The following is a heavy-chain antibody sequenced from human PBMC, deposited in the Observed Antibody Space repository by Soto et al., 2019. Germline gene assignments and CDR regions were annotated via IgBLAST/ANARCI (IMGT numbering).Heavy chain of an antibody. Sequence: GGSLRLSCAASGGPFSSYAMKWVRQAPGKGLEWVSLIGESGTPTYYADSVKGRFTISRDNSGNTLFLEMYSLRAEDTAVYYCARYIPGVRYYGMDVWGQGTTVTVSS. CDR1: GGPFSSYA. J-gene: IGHJ6*02. V-gene: IGHV3-23*01. CDR3: ARYIPGVRYYGMDV. D-gene: IGHD2-2*01. CDR2: IGESGTPT.